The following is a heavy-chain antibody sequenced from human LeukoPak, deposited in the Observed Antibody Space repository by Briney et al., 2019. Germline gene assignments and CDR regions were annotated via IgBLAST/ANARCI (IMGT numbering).Heavy chain of an antibody. CDR2: ISHSGST. CDR1: GGSISTGLYS. CDR3: ARDGGSSWSKDGFDI. V-gene: IGHV4-39*07. D-gene: IGHD6-13*01. J-gene: IGHJ3*02. Sequence: SETLSLTCTVSGGSISTGLYSWGWIRQPPGKGLEWIGSISHSGSTYYNPSLKSRVTMSVDTSKNHFSLKLRSVTAADTAVYYCARDGGSSWSKDGFDIWGQGTMVTGSS.